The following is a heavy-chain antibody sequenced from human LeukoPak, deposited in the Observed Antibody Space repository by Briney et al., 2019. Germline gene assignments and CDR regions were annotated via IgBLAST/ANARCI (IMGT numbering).Heavy chain of an antibody. D-gene: IGHD2-15*01. CDR2: ISTSGSTI. J-gene: IGHJ6*03. Sequence: GGSLRLSCAASGFTFSSYEMNWVRRAPGKGLEWVSYISTSGSTIYYADSVKGRFTISRDNAKNSLYLQMNSLRAEDTAVYYCARDRIVVVGEYYYYMDVWGKGTTVTISS. CDR3: ARDRIVVVGEYYYYMDV. V-gene: IGHV3-48*03. CDR1: GFTFSSYE.